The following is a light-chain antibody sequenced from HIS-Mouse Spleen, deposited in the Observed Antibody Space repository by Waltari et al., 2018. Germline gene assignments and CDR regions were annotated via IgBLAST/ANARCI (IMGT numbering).Light chain of an antibody. Sequence: NFMLTQPHSLSESPGKTVTISCTRSSGSIASNHVQWYQQRPGSAPTTVICEDNQRPPGVPDRFSGSIERSSNSASRTSAGLKTEDEADYYCQSYDSSNLVFGGGTKLTVL. J-gene: IGLJ3*02. V-gene: IGLV6-57*04. CDR2: EDN. CDR3: QSYDSSNLV. CDR1: SGSIASNH.